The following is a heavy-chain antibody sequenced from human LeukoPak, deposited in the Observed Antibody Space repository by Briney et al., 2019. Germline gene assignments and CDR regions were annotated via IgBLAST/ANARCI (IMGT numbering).Heavy chain of an antibody. CDR2: IKQDGSEK. CDR3: AKSYDSSGYFYGPPAN. V-gene: IGHV3-7*02. CDR1: GITFSAYW. D-gene: IGHD3-22*01. Sequence: PGGSLRLACATSGITFSAYWMTWVRQAPGKGLEWVANIKQDGSEKNYVDSVKGRFTISRDNAKNSVYLQMNSLRVDDTAVYYCAKSYDSSGYFYGPPANWGQGNLFTVSS. J-gene: IGHJ4*02.